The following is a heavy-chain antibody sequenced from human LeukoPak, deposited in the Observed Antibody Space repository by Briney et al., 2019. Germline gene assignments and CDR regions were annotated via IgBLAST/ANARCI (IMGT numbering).Heavy chain of an antibody. Sequence: SETLSLTCAVSGGSFSGCYWSWIRQPPGDGLEWIGEINHSGSTNYNHSLKSRVTISVDTSKNQFSLKLSSVTAADTAVYYCARGRRVRYFDLWGRGTLVTVSS. CDR3: ARGRRVRYFDL. J-gene: IGHJ2*01. CDR1: GGSFSGCY. CDR2: INHSGST. D-gene: IGHD3-10*01. V-gene: IGHV4-34*01.